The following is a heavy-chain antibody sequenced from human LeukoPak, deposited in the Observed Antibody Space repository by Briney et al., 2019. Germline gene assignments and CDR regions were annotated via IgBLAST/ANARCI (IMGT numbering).Heavy chain of an antibody. CDR1: GGSISSGSYY. J-gene: IGHJ3*02. Sequence: NPSETLSLTCTVSGGSISSGSYYWGWIRQPPGKGLEWIGSIYYSGSTYYNPSLKSRVTISVDTSKNQFSLKLSSVTAADTAVYYCARHSIVVVPAAPGGDAFDIWGQGTMVTVSS. CDR2: IYYSGST. D-gene: IGHD2-2*01. V-gene: IGHV4-39*01. CDR3: ARHSIVVVPAAPGGDAFDI.